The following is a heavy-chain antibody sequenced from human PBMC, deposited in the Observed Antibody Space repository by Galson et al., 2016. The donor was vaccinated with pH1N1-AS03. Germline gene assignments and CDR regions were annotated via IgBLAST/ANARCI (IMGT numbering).Heavy chain of an antibody. J-gene: IGHJ4*02. CDR2: IYHSGST. V-gene: IGHV4-38-2*01. D-gene: IGHD3-3*01. CDR3: ARVGKYFDFWSGYSDFDY. Sequence: ETLSLTCAVSGYSISSGYYWGWIRQPPGKGLEWIGSIYHSGSTYYNPSLMSRVTISVDTSKNRFSLKVTSVTAADTAVDYCARVGKYFDFWSGYSDFDYWGQGTLVTVSS. CDR1: GYSISSGYY.